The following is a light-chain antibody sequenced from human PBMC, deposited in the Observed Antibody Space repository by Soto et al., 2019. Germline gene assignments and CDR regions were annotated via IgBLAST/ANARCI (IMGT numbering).Light chain of an antibody. J-gene: IGKJ1*01. CDR2: GAA. CDR1: QGVSSN. V-gene: IGKV3-15*01. Sequence: EIELTHSPATLSVSPCERATLSFRASQGVSSNLAWYQQKPGQAPRLLIYGAATRATGIPARFSGSGSGREFTLTIISLQSEDFAVYYCQQYNNWPRGTFGQGTKVDIK. CDR3: QQYNNWPRGT.